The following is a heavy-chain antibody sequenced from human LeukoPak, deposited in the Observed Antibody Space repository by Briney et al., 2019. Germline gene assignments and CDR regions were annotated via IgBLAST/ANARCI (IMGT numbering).Heavy chain of an antibody. Sequence: GGSLRLSCGASGFTGSSNHMSWVRQAPGKGLEWVSVIYSGGSTYSADSVKGRFTISRDNSKNTVYLQMNSLRAEDTAVYYCARVSGGSYSLGGDFDSWGQGTLVTVSS. D-gene: IGHD1-26*01. CDR1: GFTGSSNH. V-gene: IGHV3-66*01. J-gene: IGHJ4*02. CDR2: IYSGGST. CDR3: ARVSGGSYSLGGDFDS.